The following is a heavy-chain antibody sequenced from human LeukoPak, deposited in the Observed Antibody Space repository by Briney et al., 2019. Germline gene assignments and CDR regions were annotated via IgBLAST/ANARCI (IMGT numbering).Heavy chain of an antibody. V-gene: IGHV4-59*01. Sequence: SETLSPTCTVSGGSISSYYWSWIRQPPGKGLEWIGYIYYSGSTNYNPSLKSRVTISVDTSKNQFSLKLSSVTAADTAVYYCARGGYFDYWGQGTLVTVSS. CDR3: ARGGYFDY. CDR2: IYYSGST. J-gene: IGHJ4*02. CDR1: GGSISSYY.